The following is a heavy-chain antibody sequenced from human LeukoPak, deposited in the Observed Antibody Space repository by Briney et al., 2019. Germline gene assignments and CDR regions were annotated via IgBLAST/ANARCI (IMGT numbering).Heavy chain of an antibody. V-gene: IGHV3-53*01. D-gene: IGHD1-26*01. J-gene: IGHJ4*02. CDR1: GIAVTGNY. Sequence: GGSLRLSCAASGIAVTGNYMSWVRQPPGKGLEWVSFISINTDTFYADSVRGRFTISRDSSENTLFLQMNSLRDEDSAVYYCAIAQSWDELFDSWGQGPLVTVSS. CDR2: ISINTDT. CDR3: AIAQSWDELFDS.